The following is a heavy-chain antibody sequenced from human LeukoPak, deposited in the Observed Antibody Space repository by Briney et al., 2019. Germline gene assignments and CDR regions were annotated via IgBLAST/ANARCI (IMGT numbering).Heavy chain of an antibody. D-gene: IGHD4-17*01. CDR1: GGSVSSGSYY. CDR3: ARVPDYGDSVFDY. J-gene: IGHJ4*02. CDR2: IYYSGST. Sequence: TSETLSLTCTVSGGSVSSGSYYWSWIRQPPGKGLEWIGYIYYSGSTNYNPSLKSRVTISVDTSKNQFSLRLSSVTAADTAVYYCARVPDYGDSVFDYWGQGTLVTVSS. V-gene: IGHV4-61*01.